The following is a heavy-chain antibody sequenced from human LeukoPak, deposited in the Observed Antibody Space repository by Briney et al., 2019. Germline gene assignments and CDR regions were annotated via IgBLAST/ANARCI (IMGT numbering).Heavy chain of an antibody. V-gene: IGHV4-38-2*01. J-gene: IGHJ4*02. CDR2: IYHSGST. Sequence: PSETLSLTCAVSGYSISSGYYWGWIRQPPGKGLEWIGSIYHSGSTYYNPSLKSRVTISVDTSKNQFSLKLSSVTAADTAVYSCARPDYYDSSGYDYWGQGTLVTVSS. CDR1: GYSISSGYY. CDR3: ARPDYYDSSGYDY. D-gene: IGHD3-22*01.